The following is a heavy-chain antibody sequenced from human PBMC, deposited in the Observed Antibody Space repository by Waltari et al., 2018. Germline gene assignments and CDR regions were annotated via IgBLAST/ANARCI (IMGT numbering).Heavy chain of an antibody. CDR1: GGSIRRSSYY. J-gene: IGHJ4*02. D-gene: IGHD3-22*01. CDR3: ARSINMIVAVMGYFDY. V-gene: IGHV4-39*01. Sequence: QLQLQESAPGLVKPSETLSLACTVSGGSIRRSSYYCRWIRQPPGKGLEWIGSIYYSGSTYYNQSIKSRVTISVDTSKYQFFLKLSSVTAADTAVYYCARSINMIVAVMGYFDYWGQGTMVTVSS. CDR2: IYYSGST.